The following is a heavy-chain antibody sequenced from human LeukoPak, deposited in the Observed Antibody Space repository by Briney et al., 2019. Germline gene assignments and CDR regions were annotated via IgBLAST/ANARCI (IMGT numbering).Heavy chain of an antibody. CDR1: GFTFSSYG. J-gene: IGHJ3*02. Sequence: PGGSLRLSCAASGFTFSSYGMHWVRQAPGKGLEWVAFIRYDGSNKYYADSVKGRFTISRDNSKNTLYLQMNSLRAEDTAVYYCAKERYQLPPTFFDIWGQGTMVTVSS. CDR3: AKERYQLPPTFFDI. CDR2: IRYDGSNK. V-gene: IGHV3-30*02. D-gene: IGHD2-2*01.